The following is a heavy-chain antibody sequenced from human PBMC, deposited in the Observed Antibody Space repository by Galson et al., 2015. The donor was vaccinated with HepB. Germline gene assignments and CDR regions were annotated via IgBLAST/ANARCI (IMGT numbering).Heavy chain of an antibody. CDR3: ARVHGDSSGYYLP. CDR2: ISAYNGNT. J-gene: IGHJ4*02. CDR1: GYTFTGYY. D-gene: IGHD3-22*01. V-gene: IGHV1-18*04. Sequence: SVKVSCKASGYTFTGYYMHWVRQAPGQGLEWMGWISAYNGNTNYAQKLQGRVTMTTDTSTSTAYMELRSLRSDDTAVYYCARVHGDSSGYYLPWGQGTLVTVSS.